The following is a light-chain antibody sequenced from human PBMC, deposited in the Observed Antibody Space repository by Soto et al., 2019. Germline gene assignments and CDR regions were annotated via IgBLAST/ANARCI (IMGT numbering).Light chain of an antibody. J-gene: IGKJ2*02. CDR3: QQRGKLPST. CDR1: QSVDRY. Sequence: EVVWTQSPDTLSFSPGETATLSCRASQSVDRYVAWYQQKVCQAPRLLIYDAYTRATGVGARFTGSGSATDFSLNISRLGPEDFGVYYCQQRGKLPSTLGPGTKVEMK. V-gene: IGKV3-11*01. CDR2: DAY.